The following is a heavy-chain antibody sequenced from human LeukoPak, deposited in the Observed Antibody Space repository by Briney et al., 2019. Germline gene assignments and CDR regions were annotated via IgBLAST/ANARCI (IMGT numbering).Heavy chain of an antibody. CDR2: MNPNSGNT. CDR1: GYTFTSYD. CDR3: ARGRVPAANYYYYMDV. J-gene: IGHJ6*03. D-gene: IGHD2-2*01. Sequence: ASVKVSCKASGYTFTSYDINWVRQATGQGLELMGWMNPNSGNTGYAQKFQGRVTITRNTSISTAYMELSSLRSEDTAVYYCARGRVPAANYYYYMDVWGKGTTVTVSS. V-gene: IGHV1-8*03.